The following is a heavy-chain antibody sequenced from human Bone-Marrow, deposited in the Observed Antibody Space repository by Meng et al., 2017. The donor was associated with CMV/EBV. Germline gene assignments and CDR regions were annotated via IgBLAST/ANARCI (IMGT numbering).Heavy chain of an antibody. Sequence: SETLSLTCTVSGGSISSGGYYWSWIRQHPGKGLEWIGYIYYSGGTNYNPSLQSRVTISVDTSKNQFSLKLSSVTAADTAMYYCARSVGCSSTYCYTYTSSWYPDYWGQGTLVTVSS. CDR1: GGSISSGGYY. CDR3: ARSVGCSSTYCYTYTSSWYPDY. CDR2: IYYSGGT. J-gene: IGHJ4*02. D-gene: IGHD6-13*01. V-gene: IGHV4-31*03.